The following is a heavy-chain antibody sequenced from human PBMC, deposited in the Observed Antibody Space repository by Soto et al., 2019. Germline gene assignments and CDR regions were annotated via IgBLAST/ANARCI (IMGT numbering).Heavy chain of an antibody. D-gene: IGHD1-26*01. CDR3: AHAYGGRSLY. J-gene: IGHJ4*02. CDR2: IYWDDTK. V-gene: IGHV2-5*02. CDR1: GFSLTTDRVG. Sequence: QITLKESGPTLVKPTQTLTLTCTFSGFSLTTDRVGVGWIRQPPGEALEWLAVIYWDDTKTYRPSLERRLTITKDTSKNQVAATMTNVDSVDTDTYYCAHAYGGRSLYWGQGTLVTVSS.